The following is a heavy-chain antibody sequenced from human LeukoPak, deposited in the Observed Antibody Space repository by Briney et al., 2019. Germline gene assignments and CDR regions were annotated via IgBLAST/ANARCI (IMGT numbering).Heavy chain of an antibody. CDR1: GFTFSSCA. J-gene: IGHJ4*02. CDR2: IIDSGNSI. D-gene: IGHD1-26*01. Sequence: GGSLRLSCAASGFTFSSCAMSWVRQAPGKGLEWVSTIIDSGNSIYYADSVEGRFTIYRDNSKDTLYLQMDSLRAGDTAVYYCAKDPIFSGSYGVFDSWGQGTLVTVSS. V-gene: IGHV3-23*01. CDR3: AKDPIFSGSYGVFDS.